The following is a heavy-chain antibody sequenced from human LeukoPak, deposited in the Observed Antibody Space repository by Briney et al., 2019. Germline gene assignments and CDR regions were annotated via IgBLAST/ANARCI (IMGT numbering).Heavy chain of an antibody. D-gene: IGHD3-3*01. CDR1: GGSFSGYY. CDR2: INHSGST. V-gene: IGHV4-34*01. Sequence: SETLSLTCAVYGGSFSGYYWSWIRQPPGKGLEWIGEINHSGSTNYNPSLKSRVTISVDTSKNQFSLKLSSVTAADTAVYYCAREPAARITISGVVSRDDAFDIWGQGTMVTVSS. CDR3: AREPAARITISGVVSRDDAFDI. J-gene: IGHJ3*02.